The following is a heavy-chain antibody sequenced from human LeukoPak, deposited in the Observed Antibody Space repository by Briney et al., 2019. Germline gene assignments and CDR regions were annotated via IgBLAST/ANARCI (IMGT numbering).Heavy chain of an antibody. CDR1: GYSFTSYW. CDR2: IYPGDSDT. V-gene: IGHV5-51*01. Sequence: GESLKISCKGSGYSFTSYWIGWVRQMPGKGLEWMGSIYPGDSDTRYSPSFQGQVTISADKSISTAYLQWSSLKASDTAMYYCARHQGSWTPYHYYMDVWGKGTTVTVSS. J-gene: IGHJ6*03. CDR3: ARHQGSWTPYHYYMDV. D-gene: IGHD6-13*01.